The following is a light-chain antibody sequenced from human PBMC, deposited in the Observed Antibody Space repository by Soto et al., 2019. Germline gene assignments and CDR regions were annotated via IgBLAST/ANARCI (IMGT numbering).Light chain of an antibody. CDR2: AAS. Sequence: EIVLTQSPGTLSLSPGERATLSCRASRSFSSSYLAWYQQKPGQAPRLLIYAASRRAAGIPDRFSGSGSGADFSLTISSLQAEDFATYYCLQDHDYQWTFGQGTKLEIK. CDR1: RSFSSSY. V-gene: IGKV3-20*01. CDR3: LQDHDYQWT. J-gene: IGKJ2*02.